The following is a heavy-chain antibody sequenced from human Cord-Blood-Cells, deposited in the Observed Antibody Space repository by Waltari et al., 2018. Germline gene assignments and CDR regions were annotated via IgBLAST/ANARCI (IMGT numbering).Heavy chain of an antibody. Sequence: EVQLVESGGGLVKPGGSLRLSCAASGFTFSTAWMSWVRQAPGKGLEWVGRIKSKTDGGTTDYAAPVKGRFTISRDDSKNTLYLQMNSLKTEDTAVYYCTTDLKYSSSSGIDYWGQGTLVTVSS. CDR3: TTDLKYSSSSGIDY. J-gene: IGHJ4*02. CDR2: IKSKTDGGTT. V-gene: IGHV3-15*01. D-gene: IGHD6-6*01. CDR1: GFTFSTAW.